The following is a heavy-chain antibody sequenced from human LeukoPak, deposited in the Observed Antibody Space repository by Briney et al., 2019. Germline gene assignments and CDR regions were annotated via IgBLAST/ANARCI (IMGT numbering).Heavy chain of an antibody. CDR3: ARTPYCGGDCYVDY. CDR1: GFSLSTSGMR. D-gene: IGHD2-21*02. J-gene: IGHJ4*02. Sequence: SGPTLVNPTQTLTLTCTFSGFSLSTSGMRGSWIRQPPGKALEWLARIDWDDDKFYSTSLKTRLTISKDTSKNQVVLTMTNMDPVDTATYYCARTPYCGGDCYVDYWGQGTLVTVSS. CDR2: IDWDDDK. V-gene: IGHV2-70*04.